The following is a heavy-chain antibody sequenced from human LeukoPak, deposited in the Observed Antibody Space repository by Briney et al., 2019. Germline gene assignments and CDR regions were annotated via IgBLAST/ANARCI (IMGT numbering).Heavy chain of an antibody. CDR3: AGVPGELWFGYYYGMDV. Sequence: PSETLSLTCAVYGGSFSGYYWSWIRQPPGKGLEWIGEINHSGSTNYNPSLKSRVTISVDTSKNQFSLKLSSVTAADTAVYYCAGVPGELWFGYYYGMDVWGQGTTVTVSS. CDR2: INHSGST. CDR1: GGSFSGYY. J-gene: IGHJ6*02. D-gene: IGHD3-10*01. V-gene: IGHV4-34*01.